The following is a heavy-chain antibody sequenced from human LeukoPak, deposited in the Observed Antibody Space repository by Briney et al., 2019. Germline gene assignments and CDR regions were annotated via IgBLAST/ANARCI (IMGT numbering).Heavy chain of an antibody. V-gene: IGHV1-2*02. Sequence: ASVKVSCKASGYTFNGYYMHWVRQAPGQGLEWMGWINPNSGGTNYAQKFQGRVTMTGDTSISTAYMELSRLRSDDTAVYYCARDGVLLWFGEFTARNWFDPWGQGTLVTVSS. D-gene: IGHD3-10*01. CDR1: GYTFNGYY. J-gene: IGHJ5*02. CDR2: INPNSGGT. CDR3: ARDGVLLWFGEFTARNWFDP.